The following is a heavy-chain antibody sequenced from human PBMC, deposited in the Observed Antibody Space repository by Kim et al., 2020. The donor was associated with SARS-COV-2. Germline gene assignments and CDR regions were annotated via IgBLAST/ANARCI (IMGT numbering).Heavy chain of an antibody. CDR2: IYYSGST. J-gene: IGHJ4*02. CDR3: AREPSSGWYKGGGFFDY. V-gene: IGHV4-59*13. D-gene: IGHD6-19*01. CDR1: GGSISSYY. Sequence: SETLSLTCTVSGGSISSYYWSWIRQPPGKGLEWIGYIYYSGSTNYNPSLKSRVTISVDTSKSQFSLKLSSVTAADTAVYYCAREPSSGWYKGGGFFDYWGQGTLVTVSS.